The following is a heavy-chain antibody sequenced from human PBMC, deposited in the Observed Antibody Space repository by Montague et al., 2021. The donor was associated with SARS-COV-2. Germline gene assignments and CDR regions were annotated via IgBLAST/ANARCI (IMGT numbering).Heavy chain of an antibody. CDR1: GGSISSYY. CDR2: IYYSGST. J-gene: IGHJ3*02. Sequence: SETLSLTCTVSGGSISSYYWSWIRQPPGKGLEWIGYIYYSGSTNYNPSLKSRVTISVDTSKNQFSLKRSSVTAADTAVYYCARVGDPYYVILTGYYIEGYGAFDIWGQGTMVTVSS. CDR3: ARVGDPYYVILTGYYIEGYGAFDI. D-gene: IGHD3-9*01. V-gene: IGHV4-59*12.